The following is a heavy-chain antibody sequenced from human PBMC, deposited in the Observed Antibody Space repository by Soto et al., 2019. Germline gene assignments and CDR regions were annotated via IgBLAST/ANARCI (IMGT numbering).Heavy chain of an antibody. CDR2: IKQDGSEK. CDR1: GFTFSSYW. J-gene: IGHJ6*02. V-gene: IGHV3-7*01. D-gene: IGHD6-6*01. CDR3: ATRWGAARHYYYYYGMDV. Sequence: GGSLRLSCAASGFTFSSYWMSWVRQAPGKGLEWVANIKQDGSEKYYVDSVKGRFTISRDNAKNSLYLQMNSLRAEDTAVYYCATRWGAARHYYYYYGMDVWGQGTTVTVSS.